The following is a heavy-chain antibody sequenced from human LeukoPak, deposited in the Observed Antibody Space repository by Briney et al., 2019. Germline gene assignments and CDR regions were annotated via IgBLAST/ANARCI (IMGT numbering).Heavy chain of an antibody. D-gene: IGHD6-13*01. CDR2: ISSSSSTI. Sequence: GGSLRLSCAASGFTFSSYSMNWVRQAPGKGLEWVSYISSSSSTIYYADSVKGRFTISRDNAKNSLYLQMNSLRAEDTAVYYCARVGIAAYYYGMDVWGQGTTVTVSS. CDR3: ARVGIAAYYYGMDV. CDR1: GFTFSSYS. J-gene: IGHJ6*02. V-gene: IGHV3-48*04.